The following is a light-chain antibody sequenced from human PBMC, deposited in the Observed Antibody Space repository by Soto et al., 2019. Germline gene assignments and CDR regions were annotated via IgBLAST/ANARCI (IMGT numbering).Light chain of an antibody. J-gene: IGKJ1*01. Sequence: EIVMTQSPATLSVSPGERATLSCRASQTVSRMYLSWFQQKPVQAPRLLIYGTSTRATGIPVRFSGSGSGTDFTLTISSLQPEDFAVYFCHQDFNLPWTFGQGTKVDI. V-gene: IGKV3D-7*01. CDR2: GTS. CDR3: HQDFNLPWT. CDR1: QTVSRMY.